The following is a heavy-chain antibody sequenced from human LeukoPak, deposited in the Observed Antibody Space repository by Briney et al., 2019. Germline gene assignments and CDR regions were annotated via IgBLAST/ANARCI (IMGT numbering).Heavy chain of an antibody. D-gene: IGHD3-22*01. J-gene: IGHJ5*02. CDR2: IYHSGST. Sequence: SETLSLTCAVSGGSISSGGYSWSWIRQSPGKGLEWIGFIYHSGSTYYNPSLKSRVTISVDRSKNQFSLKLSSVTAADTAVYYCARAYYYDSSGYYWDVNNWFDPWGQGTLVTVSS. V-gene: IGHV4-30-2*06. CDR3: ARAYYYDSSGYYWDVNNWFDP. CDR1: GGSISSGGYS.